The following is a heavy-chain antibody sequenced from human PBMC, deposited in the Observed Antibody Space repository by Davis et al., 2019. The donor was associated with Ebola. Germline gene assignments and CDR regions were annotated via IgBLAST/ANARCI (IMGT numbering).Heavy chain of an antibody. J-gene: IGHJ4*02. V-gene: IGHV3-23*01. CDR2: ISGSGGST. Sequence: PGGSLRLSCAASGFTFSSYAMSWVRQAPGKGLEWVSAISGSGGSTYYADSVKGRFTISRDNSKNTLYLQMNSLRAEDTAVYDCAKGIVVVVAATPTSDYWGQGTLVTVSS. D-gene: IGHD2-15*01. CDR3: AKGIVVVVAATPTSDY. CDR1: GFTFSSYA.